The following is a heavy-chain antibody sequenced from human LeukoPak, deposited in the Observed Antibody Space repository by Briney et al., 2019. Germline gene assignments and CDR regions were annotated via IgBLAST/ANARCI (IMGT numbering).Heavy chain of an antibody. Sequence: GGSLRLSCSASGFTFSNYAMHWVRQAPGKGLEYVSDISSNGGITYYADSMKGRFTVSRDNSKNMLYLQMNSLRAEDTAVYYCVKDPKSGKYYAGVFNYWGQGTLVTVSS. CDR2: ISSNGGIT. CDR3: VKDPKSGKYYAGVFNY. D-gene: IGHD1-26*01. J-gene: IGHJ4*02. V-gene: IGHV3-64D*09. CDR1: GFTFSNYA.